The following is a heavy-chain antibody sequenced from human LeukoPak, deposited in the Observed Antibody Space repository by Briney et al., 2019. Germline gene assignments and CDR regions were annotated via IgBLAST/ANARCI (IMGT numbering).Heavy chain of an antibody. V-gene: IGHV3-7*01. D-gene: IGHD3-16*01. CDR2: IKQDGSEK. Sequence: GGSLRLSSAASGFTFSSYWMSWVRQAPGKGLEWVANIKQDGSEKYYVDSVKGRFTISRDNAKNSLYLQMNSLRAEDTAVYYCARDLPYGGYYMDVWGKGTTVTVSS. CDR1: GFTFSSYW. J-gene: IGHJ6*03. CDR3: ARDLPYGGYYMDV.